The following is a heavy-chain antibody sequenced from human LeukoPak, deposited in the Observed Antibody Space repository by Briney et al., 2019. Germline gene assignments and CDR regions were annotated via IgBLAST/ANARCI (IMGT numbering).Heavy chain of an antibody. V-gene: IGHV3-23*01. CDR1: GFPFRKYG. D-gene: IGHD2-15*01. CDR2: IFGRNGDT. J-gene: IGHJ5*01. Sequence: HPGGSLRLSCAASGFPFRKYGKTWVRPASGKGLEWVSTIFGRNGDTYYADSVKGRFTISRDISKNTVYLQMSSLRGDDTAVYYCAKYGVVLPPGSHIPHWFDFWGQGSLVTVSS. CDR3: AKYGVVLPPGSHIPHWFDF.